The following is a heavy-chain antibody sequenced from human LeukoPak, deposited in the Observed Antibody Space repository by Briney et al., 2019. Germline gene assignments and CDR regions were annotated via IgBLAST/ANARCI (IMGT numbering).Heavy chain of an antibody. CDR1: GFTFSSYA. CDR2: ISGSGGST. V-gene: IGHV3-23*01. D-gene: IGHD4-23*01. Sequence: GGSLRLSCAASGFTFSSYAMSWVRQAPGKGLEWVSAISGSGGSTYYADSVKGRFTISRDNSKNTVYVQMNSLRAEDTAVYYCAKLRWEITHYWYFDLWGRGTLVTVSS. J-gene: IGHJ2*01. CDR3: AKLRWEITHYWYFDL.